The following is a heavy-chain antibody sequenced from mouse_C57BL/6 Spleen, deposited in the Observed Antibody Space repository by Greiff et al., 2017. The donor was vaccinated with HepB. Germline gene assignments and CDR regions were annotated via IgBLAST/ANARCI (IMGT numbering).Heavy chain of an antibody. CDR2: IHPNSGST. V-gene: IGHV1-64*01. CDR3: ARTGYGDYAMDY. J-gene: IGHJ4*01. CDR1: GYTFTSYW. D-gene: IGHD1-1*02. Sequence: QVQLQQPGAELVKPGASVKLSCKASGYTFTSYWMHWVKQRPGQGLEWIGMIHPNSGSTNYNEKFTSKAKLTVDKSSSTTYMQLSSLTSEDSAVYYCARTGYGDYAMDYWGQGTSVTVSS.